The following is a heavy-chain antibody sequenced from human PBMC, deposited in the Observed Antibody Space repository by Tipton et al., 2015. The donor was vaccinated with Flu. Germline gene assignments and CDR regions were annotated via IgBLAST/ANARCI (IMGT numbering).Heavy chain of an antibody. D-gene: IGHD2-2*01. V-gene: IGHV3-21*01. J-gene: IGHJ4*02. CDR3: ARGHQLPSLNFDY. CDR1: GFTFSSYS. Sequence: SLRLSCAASGFTFSSYSMNWVRQAPGKGLEWVSSISSSSSYIYYADSVKGRFTISRDNAKNSLYLQMNSLRAEDTAVYYCARGHQLPSLNFDYWGQGTLVTVSS. CDR2: ISSSSSYI.